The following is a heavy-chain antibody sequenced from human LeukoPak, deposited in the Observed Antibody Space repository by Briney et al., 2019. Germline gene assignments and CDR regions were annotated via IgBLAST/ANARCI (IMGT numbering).Heavy chain of an antibody. CDR2: IYYSGST. J-gene: IGHJ4*02. CDR3: ARQLGDRLLFDY. V-gene: IGHV4-59*01. CDR1: GVSISTYY. D-gene: IGHD2-21*01. Sequence: SETLSLTCNVSGVSISTYYWSWIRQPPGKGLEWIGYIYYSGSTHYNSSLKSRVTISLDTSRNQFSLKLSSVTAADTAVYYCARQLGDRLLFDYWGQGTLVTVSS.